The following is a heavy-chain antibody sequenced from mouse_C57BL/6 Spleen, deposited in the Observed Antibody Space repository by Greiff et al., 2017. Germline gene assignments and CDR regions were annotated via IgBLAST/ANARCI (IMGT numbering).Heavy chain of an antibody. V-gene: IGHV5-2*01. J-gene: IGHJ1*03. CDR1: EYEFPSHD. CDR2: INSDGGST. D-gene: IGHD2-5*01. Sequence: DVKLVESGGGLVQPGESLKLSCESNEYEFPSHDMSWVRKTPEKRLELVAAINSDGGSTYYPDTMERRFIISRDNTKKTLYLQMSSLRSEDTALYYCARQPYYSNYGWYFDVWGTGTTVTVSS. CDR3: ARQPYYSNYGWYFDV.